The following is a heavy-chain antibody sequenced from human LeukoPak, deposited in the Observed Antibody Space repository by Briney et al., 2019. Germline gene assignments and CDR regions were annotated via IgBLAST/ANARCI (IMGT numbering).Heavy chain of an antibody. J-gene: IGHJ4*02. CDR1: GGSFSGYY. CDR3: ARLFHPALSGNYPFDY. V-gene: IGHV4-34*01. CDR2: INHIGST. Sequence: PSETLSLTCAVYGGSFSGYYWSWIRQPPGKGLEWIGKINHIGSTNYNPSLKSRVTISVDTSKHQFSLKLNSVTAADTAMYYCARLFHPALSGNYPFDYWGQGTLGTVSS. D-gene: IGHD1-26*01.